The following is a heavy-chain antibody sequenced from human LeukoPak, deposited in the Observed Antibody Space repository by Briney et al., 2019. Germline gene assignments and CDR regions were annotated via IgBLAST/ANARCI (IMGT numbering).Heavy chain of an antibody. D-gene: IGHD5-18*01. Sequence: PGGSLRLSCAASGFSFSTYNMNWVRQAPGQRLEWVSSITSGSSYIYYADSVKGRFTISRDNSKNTLYLQMNSLRAEDTAVYYCAKGEYSYGSEGDLAGYWGQGTLVTVSS. J-gene: IGHJ4*02. CDR3: AKGEYSYGSEGDLAGY. CDR2: ITSGSSYI. V-gene: IGHV3-21*04. CDR1: GFSFSTYN.